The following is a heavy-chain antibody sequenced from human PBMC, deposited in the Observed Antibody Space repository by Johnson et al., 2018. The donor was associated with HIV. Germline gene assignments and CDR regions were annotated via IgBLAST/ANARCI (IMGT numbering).Heavy chain of an antibody. J-gene: IGHJ3*02. CDR2: MRGSGGGT. Sequence: VQLVESGGGLVQPGGSLRVSCVGSGFTFSNFAMIWVRQAPGRGLEFVAAMRGSGGGTIYADSVTGRFTISRDNAKNSLYLQMNSLRAEDTAVYYCARIRPANWGVNDAFDIWGQGTMVTVSS. CDR3: ARIRPANWGVNDAFDI. D-gene: IGHD7-27*01. CDR1: GFTFSNFA. V-gene: IGHV3-23*04.